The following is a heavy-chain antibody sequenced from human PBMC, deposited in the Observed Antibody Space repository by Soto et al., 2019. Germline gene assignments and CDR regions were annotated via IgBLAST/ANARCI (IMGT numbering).Heavy chain of an antibody. CDR2: INHSGST. CDR3: ARGPYDSSVYYSGHWAPQTKRSQGSFDY. Sequence: SETLSLTCAVYGGSFSGYYWSWIRQPPGKGLEWIGEINHSGSTNYNPSLKSRVTISVDTSKNQFSLKLSSVTAADTAVYYCARGPYDSSVYYSGHWAPQTKRSQGSFDYWGQGTLVTVSS. CDR1: GGSFSGYY. V-gene: IGHV4-34*01. D-gene: IGHD3-22*01. J-gene: IGHJ4*02.